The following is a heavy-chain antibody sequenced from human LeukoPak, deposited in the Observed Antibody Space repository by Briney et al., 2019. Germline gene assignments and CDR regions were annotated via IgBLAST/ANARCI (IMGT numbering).Heavy chain of an antibody. V-gene: IGHV3-21*01. D-gene: IGHD6-19*01. CDR1: GFTFSSYS. CDR2: INSSSYI. J-gene: IGHJ4*02. Sequence: GGSLRLSCAASGFTFSSYSMNWVRQAPGKGLEWVSSINSSSYIYYADSVKGRFTISRDNAKNSLYLQMNSLRAEDTAVYYCARGSGYSSGWYYFDYWGQGTLVTVSS. CDR3: ARGSGYSSGWYYFDY.